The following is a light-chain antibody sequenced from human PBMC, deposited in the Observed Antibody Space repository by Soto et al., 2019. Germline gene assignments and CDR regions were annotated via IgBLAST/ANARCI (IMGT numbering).Light chain of an antibody. J-gene: IGKJ1*01. V-gene: IGKV3-15*01. Sequence: DIVLPQSPGTLSLSPGDRATLSCRASQSVSSTYLTWYQQKPGQAPRLLIYGASTRATGIPARFSGSGSGTEFTLTISSLQSEDFAVYYCQQYNNWPTFGQGTNVDI. CDR2: GAS. CDR1: QSVSST. CDR3: QQYNNWPT.